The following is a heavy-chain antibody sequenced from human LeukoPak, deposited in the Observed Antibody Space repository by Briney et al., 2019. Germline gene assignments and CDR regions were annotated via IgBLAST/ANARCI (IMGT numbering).Heavy chain of an antibody. CDR2: ISGSGGST. CDR1: GFTFSSYA. CDR3: TTDVTEYYYGSGNAY. J-gene: IGHJ4*02. Sequence: GGSLRLSCAASGFTFSSYAMSWVRQAPGKGPEWVSAISGSGGSTYYADSVKGRFTISRDNSKNTLYLQMNSLKTEDTAVHYCTTDVTEYYYGSGNAYWGQGTLVTVSS. D-gene: IGHD3-10*01. V-gene: IGHV3-23*01.